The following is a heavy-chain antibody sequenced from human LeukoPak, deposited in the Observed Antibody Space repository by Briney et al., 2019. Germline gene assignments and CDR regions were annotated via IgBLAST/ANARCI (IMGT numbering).Heavy chain of an antibody. V-gene: IGHV1-2*02. CDR2: INPNSGGT. CDR1: GYTFTGDY. CDR3: ARDWDYYDSSGYHYFDY. J-gene: IGHJ4*02. Sequence: ASVKVSCKGSGYTFTGDYIHWVRQAPGQGLEWMGWINPNSGGTNNAQKFQGRVTMTRDTSINTAYMELSSLTSDDTAVYFCARDWDYYDSSGYHYFDYWGQGTLVTVSS. D-gene: IGHD3-22*01.